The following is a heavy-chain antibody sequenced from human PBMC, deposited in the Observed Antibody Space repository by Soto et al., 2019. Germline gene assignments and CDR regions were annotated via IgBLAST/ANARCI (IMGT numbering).Heavy chain of an antibody. CDR2: INPSGGST. V-gene: IGHV1-46*01. Sequence: ASVKVSCKASGYTFTSYYMHWVRQAPGQGLEWMGIINPSGGSTSYAQKFQGRVTMTRDTSTSTVYMELSSLRSEDTAVYYCARDMAGFSSPPYYYFDYWGQGTLVTVS. CDR3: ARDMAGFSSPPYYYFDY. J-gene: IGHJ4*02. D-gene: IGHD6-19*01. CDR1: GYTFTSYY.